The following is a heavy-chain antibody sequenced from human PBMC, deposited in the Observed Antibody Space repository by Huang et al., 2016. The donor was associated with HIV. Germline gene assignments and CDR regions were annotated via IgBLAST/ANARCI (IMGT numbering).Heavy chain of an antibody. V-gene: IGHV4-39*02. CDR1: GTSMTSSTFY. CDR3: AREVRSVDTDRPDGYYYRGLDV. Sequence: QLRESGPGLVTPSETLSLTCSASGTSMTSSTFYWGWFRQPPGRGLEWIGSVYFIGNTYHTQSLKGRVTRSIDTANKQYSMRLTSVTAADTAVYFCAREVRSVDTDRPDGYYYRGLDVWGQGTTVIVSS. CDR2: VYFIGNT. D-gene: IGHD2-2*03. J-gene: IGHJ6*02.